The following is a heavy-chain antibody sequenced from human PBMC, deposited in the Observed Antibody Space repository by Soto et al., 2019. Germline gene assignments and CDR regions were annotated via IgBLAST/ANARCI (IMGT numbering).Heavy chain of an antibody. CDR3: ARLSRSGYIGMDV. CDR1: GGSISSSSYY. D-gene: IGHD3-3*01. CDR2: IYYSGST. V-gene: IGHV4-39*01. J-gene: IGHJ6*02. Sequence: SETLSLTCTVSGGSISSSSYYWGWIRQPPGKGLEWIGRIYYSGSTYYNPSLKRQVTISVNTSKNQLSLKMSSVVAAATAVYYCARLSRSGYIGMDVWGQGTTVTVSS.